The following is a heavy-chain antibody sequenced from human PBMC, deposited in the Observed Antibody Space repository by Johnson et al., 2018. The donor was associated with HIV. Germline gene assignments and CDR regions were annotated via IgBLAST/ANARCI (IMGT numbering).Heavy chain of an antibody. Sequence: QLVESGGGVVQPGRSLRLSCAASGFTFDAYAMHWVRQAPGKGLEWVSGVSWNNGSLGYADSVKGRFTISRDNAKNSLYLQMNSLRAEDTAVFYCARAIVVYDDAFDIWGQGTMVIVSS. CDR1: GFTFDAYA. CDR2: VSWNNGSL. J-gene: IGHJ3*02. V-gene: IGHV3-9*01. CDR3: ARAIVVYDDAFDI. D-gene: IGHD3-22*01.